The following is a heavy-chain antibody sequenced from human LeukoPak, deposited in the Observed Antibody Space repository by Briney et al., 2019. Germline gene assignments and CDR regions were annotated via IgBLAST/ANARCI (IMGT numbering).Heavy chain of an antibody. CDR2: IIPIFGTA. D-gene: IGHD3-22*01. V-gene: IGHV1-69*05. Sequence: ASVKVSCKASGGTFSSYAISWVRQAPGQGLEWMGRIIPIFGTANYAQKFQGSVTITTDESTSTAYMELSSLRSEDTAVYYCASAPTYYYDSSGYGYFDYWGQGTLVTVSS. CDR3: ASAPTYYYDSSGYGYFDY. J-gene: IGHJ4*02. CDR1: GGTFSSYA.